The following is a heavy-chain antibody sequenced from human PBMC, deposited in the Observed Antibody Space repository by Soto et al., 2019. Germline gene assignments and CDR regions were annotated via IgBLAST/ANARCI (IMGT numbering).Heavy chain of an antibody. CDR3: ASVRYDILTGYQDY. Sequence: SETLSLTCTVSGGSISRYYWSWIRQPPGKGLEWIGYIYYSGSTNYNPSLKSRVTISVDTSKNQFSLKLSSVTAADTAVYYCASVRYDILTGYQDYWGQGTLVTVSS. J-gene: IGHJ4*02. CDR1: GGSISRYY. V-gene: IGHV4-59*08. D-gene: IGHD3-9*01. CDR2: IYYSGST.